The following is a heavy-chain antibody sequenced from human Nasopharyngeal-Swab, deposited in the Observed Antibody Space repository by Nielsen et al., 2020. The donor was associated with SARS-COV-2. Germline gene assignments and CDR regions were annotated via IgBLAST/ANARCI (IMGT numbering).Heavy chain of an antibody. CDR3: TRDHWRSYFYYYGMDV. CDR1: GFTFGDYT. V-gene: IGHV3-49*04. J-gene: IGHJ6*02. Sequence: GESLKISRSSSGFTFGDYTMSWVRQAPGTGLEWVGFIRSKAHGGTTEYAASLKGRFTIPSDDSRSIAYLQLNSLKIEDTAVYYCTRDHWRSYFYYYGMDVWGQGTTVTVSS. CDR2: IRSKAHGGTT.